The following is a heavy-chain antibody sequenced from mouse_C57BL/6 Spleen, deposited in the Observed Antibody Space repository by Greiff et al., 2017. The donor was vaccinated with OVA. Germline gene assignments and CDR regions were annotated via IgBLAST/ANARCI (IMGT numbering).Heavy chain of an antibody. Sequence: QVQLQQPGAELVKPGASVKMSCKASGYTFTSYWITWVKPRPGQGLEWIGDIYPGSGSTNYNAKFKNKATLTVDTSSSTAYMQLSSLTSEDAAVDYCARYSNWDDWYFEVWGTGTTVTVSS. V-gene: IGHV1-55*01. CDR3: ARYSNWDDWYFEV. CDR2: IYPGSGST. J-gene: IGHJ1*03. CDR1: GYTFTSYW. D-gene: IGHD4-1*01.